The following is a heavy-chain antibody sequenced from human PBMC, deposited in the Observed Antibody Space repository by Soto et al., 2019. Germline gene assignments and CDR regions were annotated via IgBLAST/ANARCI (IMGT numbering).Heavy chain of an antibody. J-gene: IGHJ6*02. CDR3: ARDQLDFWSGYSHGMDV. Sequence: PSETLSLTCTVSGGSISSYYWSWIRQPPGKGLEWIGYIYYSGSTNYNPSLKSRVTISVDTSKNQFSLKLRSVTAADTAVYYCARDQLDFWSGYSHGMDVWGQGTTVTVSS. CDR2: IYYSGST. CDR1: GGSISSYY. D-gene: IGHD3-3*01. V-gene: IGHV4-59*01.